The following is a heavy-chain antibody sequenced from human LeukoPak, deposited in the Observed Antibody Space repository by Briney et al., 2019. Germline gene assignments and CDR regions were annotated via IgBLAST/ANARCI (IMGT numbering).Heavy chain of an antibody. CDR1: GFTLDDYA. CDR3: AKDIGYYGSGKNGMDV. V-gene: IGHV3-9*01. J-gene: IGHJ6*02. Sequence: GGSLRLSCAASGFTLDDYAMHWVRQAPGKGLEWVSGISWNSGSIGYADSVKGRFTISRDNAKNSLYLQMNSLRAEDTALYYCAKDIGYYGSGKNGMDVWGQGTTVTVSS. D-gene: IGHD3-10*01. CDR2: ISWNSGSI.